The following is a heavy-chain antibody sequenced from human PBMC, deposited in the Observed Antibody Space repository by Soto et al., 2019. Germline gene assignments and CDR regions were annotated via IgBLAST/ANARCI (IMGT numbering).Heavy chain of an antibody. CDR3: AFQHPRARCKL. CDR1: GYSFTSSG. D-gene: IGHD4-17*01. Sequence: SVKLSSKASGYSFTSSGISCVRQAPGQGLEWMGWISAYNGNTNYAQKLQGRVTMTTDTSTTTAYMELRSLRSDDTAVYYCAFQHPRARCKLWGQGTLVT. J-gene: IGHJ4*02. V-gene: IGHV1-18*04. CDR2: ISAYNGNT.